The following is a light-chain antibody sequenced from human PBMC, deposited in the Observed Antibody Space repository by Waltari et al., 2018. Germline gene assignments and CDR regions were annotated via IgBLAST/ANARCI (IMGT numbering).Light chain of an antibody. CDR3: QQYDDWLT. CDR1: QSISNK. Sequence: EIVMTQSPAALSLSPGERATLSCRASQSISNKLAWYQQKCGQAPRLLIYGASTRATGTPARFSGSGSGTEFTLTISSLQSEDFAVYYCQQYDDWLTFGGGTRVEIK. J-gene: IGKJ4*01. CDR2: GAS. V-gene: IGKV3-15*01.